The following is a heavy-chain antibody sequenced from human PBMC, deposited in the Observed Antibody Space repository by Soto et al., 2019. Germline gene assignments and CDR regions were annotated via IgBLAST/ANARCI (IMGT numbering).Heavy chain of an antibody. J-gene: IGHJ4*02. Sequence: WASVKVSCKASGYTFSSYFISWVRQAPGQGLEWMGWFSAYNGNTNYAQNLQGRVTMTTDTSTSTAYMELRSLRSDDTAVYYCARDLPPVDYWGQGTLVTVSS. V-gene: IGHV1-18*01. CDR3: ARDLPPVDY. CDR1: GYTFSSYF. CDR2: FSAYNGNT.